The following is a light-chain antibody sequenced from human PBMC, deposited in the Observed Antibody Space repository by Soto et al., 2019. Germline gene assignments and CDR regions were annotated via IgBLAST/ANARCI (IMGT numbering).Light chain of an antibody. CDR3: QQYDSSPIT. J-gene: IGKJ5*01. V-gene: IGKV3-20*01. Sequence: EIVLTQSQGTLPLSPGERATLSCRASQSVSSSYLAWYQQKPGQAPSLLIYGASRRATGIPDRFSGSGSGTDFTLTISRLEPEDFAVYYCQQYDSSPITFGQGTRLEIK. CDR1: QSVSSSY. CDR2: GAS.